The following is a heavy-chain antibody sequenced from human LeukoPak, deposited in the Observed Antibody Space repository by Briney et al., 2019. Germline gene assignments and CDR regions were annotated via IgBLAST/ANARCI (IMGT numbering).Heavy chain of an antibody. D-gene: IGHD3-10*01. V-gene: IGHV4-59*01. CDR2: IYYSGST. J-gene: IGHJ4*02. CDR1: GGSISSYY. Sequence: SGTLSLTCTVSGGSISSYYWSWIRQPPGKGLEWIGYIYYSGSTNYNPSLKSRVTISVDTSKNQFSLKLSSVTAADTAVYYCARGRGSGSYYNEIRYYFDYWGQGTLVTVSS. CDR3: ARGRGSGSYYNEIRYYFDY.